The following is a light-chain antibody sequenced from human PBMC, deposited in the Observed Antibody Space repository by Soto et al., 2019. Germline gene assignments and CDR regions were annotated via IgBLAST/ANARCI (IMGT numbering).Light chain of an antibody. Sequence: AIRMTQSPSSFSASTGDRVTITCRASQGISSYLAWYQQKPGKAPKLLIYAASTLQSGVPSRFSGSGSGTDFTRTISCLQSEDFATYYCQQYYRYPLTFGGGTKVEIK. CDR1: QGISSY. CDR2: AAS. CDR3: QQYYRYPLT. J-gene: IGKJ4*01. V-gene: IGKV1-8*01.